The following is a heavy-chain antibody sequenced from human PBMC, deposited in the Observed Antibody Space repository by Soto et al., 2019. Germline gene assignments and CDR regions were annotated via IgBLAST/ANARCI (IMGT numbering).Heavy chain of an antibody. J-gene: IGHJ4*02. CDR3: ARDLRNEYSIPKYFDY. D-gene: IGHD6-6*01. V-gene: IGHV4-59*01. CDR2: IYYSGST. CDR1: GGSISSYY. Sequence: NPSETLSLTCTVSGGSISSYYWSWIRQPPGKGLEWIGYIYYSGSTNYNPSLKSRVTISVDTSKNQFSLKLSSVTAADTAVYYCARDLRNEYSIPKYFDYWGQGTLVTVSS.